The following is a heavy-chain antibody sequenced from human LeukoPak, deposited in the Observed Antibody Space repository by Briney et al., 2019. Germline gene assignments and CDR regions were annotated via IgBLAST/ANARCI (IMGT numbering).Heavy chain of an antibody. CDR1: GYTFTSYG. V-gene: IGHV1-18*01. CDR2: ISAYNGNT. D-gene: IGHD2-2*01. J-gene: IGHJ6*02. Sequence: ASVKVSCKASGYTFTSYGISWGRHAPGQGLEWMGWISAYNGNTNYAQKLQGRVTMPTDTSTSTAYMELRSLRSNDTAVYSCARAAIVVVPAALDPSSYYYYGMDVWGQGTTVTVSS. CDR3: ARAAIVVVPAALDPSSYYYYGMDV.